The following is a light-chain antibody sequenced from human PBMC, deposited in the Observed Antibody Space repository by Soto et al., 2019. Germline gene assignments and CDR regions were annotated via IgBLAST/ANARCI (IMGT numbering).Light chain of an antibody. CDR2: DAS. CDR1: QTISSW. J-gene: IGKJ1*01. Sequence: DIQMTQSPSTLSGSVGDRVTITCRASQTISSWLAWYQQKPGKAPNLLIYDASSLEGGVPSRFSGSGSETEFTLTISSLQPDDFATYYCQQYISGWTFGQGTKVDIK. CDR3: QQYISGWT. V-gene: IGKV1-5*01.